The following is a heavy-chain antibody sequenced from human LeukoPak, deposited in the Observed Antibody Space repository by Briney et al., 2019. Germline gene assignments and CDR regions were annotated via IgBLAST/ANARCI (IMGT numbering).Heavy chain of an antibody. J-gene: IGHJ6*03. Sequence: QKLQGRLTMTRDTSISTAYMELSRLRSDDTAVYYCARPLENYYYMDVWGKGTTVTVSS. V-gene: IGHV1-2*02. CDR3: ARPLENYYYMDV.